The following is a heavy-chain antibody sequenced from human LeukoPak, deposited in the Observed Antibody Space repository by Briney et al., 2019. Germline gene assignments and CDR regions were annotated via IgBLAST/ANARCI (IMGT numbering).Heavy chain of an antibody. CDR3: ARDKRGQGWLQLQYFQH. Sequence: GASVKVSCKASGYSFSSYYMHWVRQAPGQGLEWMGVINPSGGSTNYAQKFRDRVTMTRDTSTSIVYMELNSLRSEDTAVYYCARDKRGQGWLQLQYFQHWGQGTLVKVSS. CDR2: INPSGGST. D-gene: IGHD5-24*01. V-gene: IGHV1-46*01. CDR1: GYSFSSYY. J-gene: IGHJ1*01.